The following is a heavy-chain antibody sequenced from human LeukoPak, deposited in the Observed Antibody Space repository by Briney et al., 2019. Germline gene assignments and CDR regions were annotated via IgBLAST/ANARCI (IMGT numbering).Heavy chain of an antibody. CDR1: GFTFSSYA. V-gene: IGHV3-30-3*01. Sequence: GRSLRLSCAASGFTFSSYAMHWVRQAPGKGLEWVAVISYDGSNKYYADSVKGRFTISRDNSKNTLYLQINSLRAEDTAVYYCARGYRAVVVAALTYYWGQGTLVTVSS. CDR2: ISYDGSNK. D-gene: IGHD2-15*01. J-gene: IGHJ4*02. CDR3: ARGYRAVVVAALTYY.